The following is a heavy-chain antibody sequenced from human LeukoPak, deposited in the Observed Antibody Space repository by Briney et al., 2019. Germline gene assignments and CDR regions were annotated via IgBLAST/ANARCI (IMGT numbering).Heavy chain of an antibody. V-gene: IGHV1-2*02. CDR1: AYTFTGYY. J-gene: IGHJ3*01. CDR2: INPSSGGT. CDR3: ARDRAGYCSSRSCSQGGFDF. D-gene: IGHD2-2*01. Sequence: ASVMVSCKASAYTFTGYYMHRVRQAPGQGLEWMGWINPSSGGTNYAQKFQGRVTMTRDTSISTAYMELSRLRSDDTAVYYCARDRAGYCSSRSCSQGGFDFWGQGPMVTVSS.